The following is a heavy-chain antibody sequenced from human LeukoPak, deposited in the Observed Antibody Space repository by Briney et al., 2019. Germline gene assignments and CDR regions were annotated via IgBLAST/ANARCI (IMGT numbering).Heavy chain of an antibody. D-gene: IGHD3-10*01. J-gene: IGHJ4*02. CDR2: MNPNSGNT. Sequence: ASVKVSCKASGYTFASFDINWVRQAPGQGLEWMGWMNPNSGNTGYAQKFQGRITLTRDTSISTAYMEVTNLRSEDTALYYCTRGPIFGSGSYFDYWAQGTLVTVSS. CDR1: GYTFASFD. CDR3: TRGPIFGSGSYFDY. V-gene: IGHV1-8*02.